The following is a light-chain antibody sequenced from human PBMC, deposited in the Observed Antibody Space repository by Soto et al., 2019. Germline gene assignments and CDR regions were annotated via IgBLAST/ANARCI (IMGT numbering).Light chain of an antibody. Sequence: EIVLTQSPATLSLSPGERATLSCRASQSVTSYLAWYQQKPGLVPRLLIYDTSNRATGIPARFSGSGSGTDFTLTISSLEPEDFAVYYCQQRGNWPLTFGGGTKLEIK. CDR1: QSVTSY. J-gene: IGKJ4*01. CDR2: DTS. CDR3: QQRGNWPLT. V-gene: IGKV3-11*01.